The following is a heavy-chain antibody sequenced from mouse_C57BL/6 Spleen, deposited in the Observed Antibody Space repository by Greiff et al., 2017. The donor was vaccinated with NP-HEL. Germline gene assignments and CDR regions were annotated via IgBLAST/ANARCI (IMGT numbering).Heavy chain of an antibody. V-gene: IGHV10-1*01. Sequence: EVKLMESGGGLVQPKGSLKLSCAASGFSFNTYAMNWVRQAPGKGLEWVARIRSKSNNYATYYADSVKDRFTISRDDSESMLYLQMNNLKTEDAAMYYCVRHYYDYFDYWGQGTTLTVSS. CDR1: GFSFNTYA. CDR3: VRHYYDYFDY. CDR2: IRSKSNNYAT. J-gene: IGHJ2*01. D-gene: IGHD1-1*01.